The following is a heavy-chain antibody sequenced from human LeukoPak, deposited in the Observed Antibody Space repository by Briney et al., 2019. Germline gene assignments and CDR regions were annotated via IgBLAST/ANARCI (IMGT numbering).Heavy chain of an antibody. J-gene: IGHJ6*02. Sequence: GGSLRLSCVVSGFTLSTNWMHWVRQPPGKGLVWVSRINDDVSGTSYADSVKGRFSISRDDAKNTLYLQMNSLRAEDTAVYYCAGKLLWFGETYGMDVWGQGTTVTVSS. D-gene: IGHD3-10*01. CDR1: GFTLSTNW. CDR3: AGKLLWFGETYGMDV. V-gene: IGHV3-74*01. CDR2: INDDVSGT.